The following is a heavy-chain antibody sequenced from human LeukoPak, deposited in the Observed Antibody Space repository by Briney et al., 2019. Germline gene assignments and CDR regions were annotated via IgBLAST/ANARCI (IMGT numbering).Heavy chain of an antibody. CDR2: ISYCGIT. CDR3: ARGQGRFDYDSSGYYITDLDY. D-gene: IGHD3-22*01. Sequence: PSETLSLTCTFSSGSISSFYWSWIRQPPGKGLEWIGYISYCGITKYNPSLKSRVTISIDTSKNQFSLRLSSVTAADTAVYYCARGQGRFDYDSSGYYITDLDYWGQGTLVTVSS. J-gene: IGHJ4*02. V-gene: IGHV4-59*01. CDR1: SGSISSFY.